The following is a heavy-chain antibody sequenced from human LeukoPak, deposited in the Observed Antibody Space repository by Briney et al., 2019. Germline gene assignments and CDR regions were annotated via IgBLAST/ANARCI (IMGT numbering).Heavy chain of an antibody. V-gene: IGHV3-74*01. D-gene: IGHD1-26*01. CDR1: EFIFRSYS. CDR2: ISSDGSNT. J-gene: IGHJ5*02. Sequence: PGGSLRLSCAASEFIFRSYSMHWVRQAPGKGLVWVSRISSDGSNTIYADSVKGRFTISRDNAKNTVYLQMNSLRAEDTAVYYCAKEEQIPTWFDPWGQGTLVTVSS. CDR3: AKEEQIPTWFDP.